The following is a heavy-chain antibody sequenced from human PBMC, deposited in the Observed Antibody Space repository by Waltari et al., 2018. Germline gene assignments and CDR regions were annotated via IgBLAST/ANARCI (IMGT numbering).Heavy chain of an antibody. CDR1: EYTFTSSY. Sequence: QVQLVQSGAEVKKPGASVKLSCKTSEYTFTSSYVHWVRQAPGQGLEWMGIINPSGGSTIYAQKFQGRVTMTRDMSTSTVYMELSSLRSEDTAVYYCASDTGALWMDVWGQGTTVTVSS. CDR3: ASDTGALWMDV. V-gene: IGHV1-46*01. CDR2: INPSGGST. J-gene: IGHJ6*02. D-gene: IGHD2-21*01.